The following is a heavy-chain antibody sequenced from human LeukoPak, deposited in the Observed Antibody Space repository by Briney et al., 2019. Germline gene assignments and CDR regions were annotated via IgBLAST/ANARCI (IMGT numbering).Heavy chain of an antibody. CDR3: ARDRPYYGSGSYYHDY. CDR2: ISSSSSTI. CDR1: GFTFSAYN. D-gene: IGHD3-10*01. Sequence: AGGSLRLSCAASGFTFSAYNMNWVGQAPGKGREWVSYISSSSSTIYYEDPVKGRFTISRDNAKNSLSLQMNRLRDEATAVYYCARDRPYYGSGSYYHDYWGQGTLITVSS. J-gene: IGHJ4*02. V-gene: IGHV3-48*02.